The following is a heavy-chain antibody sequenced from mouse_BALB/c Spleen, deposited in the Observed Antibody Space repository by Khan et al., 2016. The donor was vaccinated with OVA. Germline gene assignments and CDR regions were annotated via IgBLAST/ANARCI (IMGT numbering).Heavy chain of an antibody. CDR1: GFAFSSYS. V-gene: IGHV5-6-4*01. CDR3: TRDRNYYGSSFYFDY. CDR2: ITSVGSYT. D-gene: IGHD1-1*01. Sequence: EVELVESGGGLVKPGGSLKLSCAASGFAFSSYSMSWVRQTPEKRLEWVATITSVGSYTYYPDSVKGRFTISRDNAKNTLYLQMSSLKSEDTAMDYCTRDRNYYGSSFYFDYWGQGTTLTVSS. J-gene: IGHJ2*01.